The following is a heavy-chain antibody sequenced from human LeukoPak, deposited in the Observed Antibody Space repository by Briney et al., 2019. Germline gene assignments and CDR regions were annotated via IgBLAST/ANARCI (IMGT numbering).Heavy chain of an antibody. D-gene: IGHD4/OR15-4a*01. CDR3: ARGEDYDAAFDI. Sequence: SETLSLTCTVSGGSISSYYWSWIRQPPGKGLEWIGYIYYSGSTNYNPSLKSRVTISVDTSKNRFSLKPSSVTAADTAVYYCARGEDYDAAFDIWGQGTMVTVSS. J-gene: IGHJ3*02. V-gene: IGHV4-59*01. CDR2: IYYSGST. CDR1: GGSISSYY.